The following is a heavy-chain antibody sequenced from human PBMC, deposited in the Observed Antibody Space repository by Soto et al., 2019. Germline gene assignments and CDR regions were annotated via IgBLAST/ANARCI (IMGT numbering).Heavy chain of an antibody. V-gene: IGHV3-30*18. Sequence: QVQLVESGGGVVQPGRSLRLSCAASGFTFSSYGMHWVRQAPGKGLEWVAVISYDGSNKYYADSVKGRFTISRDNSKNTLYLQMNSLRAEDSAVYYCAKVRGARQKNYLYFDYWGQGTLVTVSS. CDR3: AKVRGARQKNYLYFDY. CDR2: ISYDGSNK. D-gene: IGHD1-7*01. J-gene: IGHJ4*02. CDR1: GFTFSSYG.